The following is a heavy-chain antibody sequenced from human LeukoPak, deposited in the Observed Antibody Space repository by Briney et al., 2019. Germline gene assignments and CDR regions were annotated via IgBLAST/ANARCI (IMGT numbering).Heavy chain of an antibody. Sequence: GGSLSLSCAASGFTFSDYWMSWMRQAPGKGLEWVANIKYDGDEEYYVDFVKGGFTFSSENAKNSLYLQLIMLGVEDTAVYYCKSGGAAPGSFDNWRQGTLVTVSP. D-gene: IGHD6-13*01. J-gene: IGHJ5*02. CDR1: GFTFSDYW. V-gene: IGHV3-7*01. CDR2: IKYDGDEE. CDR3: KSGGAAPGSFDN.